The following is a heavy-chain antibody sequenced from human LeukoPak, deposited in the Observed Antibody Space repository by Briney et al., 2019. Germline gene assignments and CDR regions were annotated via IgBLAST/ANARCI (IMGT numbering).Heavy chain of an antibody. CDR1: GFTFSSYS. CDR2: ISSSSSTI. CDR3: ARDWEGLPHWFDT. V-gene: IGHV3-48*01. J-gene: IGHJ5*02. D-gene: IGHD1-26*01. Sequence: GGYVSRSCAASGFTFSSYSMNWVRQAPGKGPEWVSYISSSSSTIYYADSVKDRFTISRDNAKNSLYLQMNSLRAEDTAVYYCARDWEGLPHWFDTWGQGKLGTVSS.